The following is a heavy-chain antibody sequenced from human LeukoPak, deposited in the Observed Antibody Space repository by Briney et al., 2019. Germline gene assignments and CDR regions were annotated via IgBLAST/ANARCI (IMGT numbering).Heavy chain of an antibody. CDR3: ARGGRLVTMIVVGVDY. CDR2: INPNSGGT. J-gene: IGHJ4*02. D-gene: IGHD3-22*01. CDR1: GYTFTGYY. Sequence: ASVKVSCKASGYTFTGYYMHWVRQAPGQGLEWMGWINPNSGGTNYAQKFQGRVTMTRDTSISTAYMELSRLRSDDTAVHYCARGGRLVTMIVVGVDYWGQGTLVTVSS. V-gene: IGHV1-2*02.